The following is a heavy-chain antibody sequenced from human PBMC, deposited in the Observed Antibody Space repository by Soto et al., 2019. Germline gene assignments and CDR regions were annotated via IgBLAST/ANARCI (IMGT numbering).Heavy chain of an antibody. CDR3: ARDLNTYDILTRYTIWPGASGMDV. Sequence: GGSLRLSCAASGFTFSSYGMHWVRQAPGKGLEWVAVIWYDGSNKYYADSVKGRFTISRDNSKNTLYLQMNSLRAEDTAVYYCARDLNTYDILTRYTIWPGASGMDVWGQGTTVTVYS. CDR2: IWYDGSNK. CDR1: GFTFSSYG. V-gene: IGHV3-33*01. D-gene: IGHD3-9*01. J-gene: IGHJ6*02.